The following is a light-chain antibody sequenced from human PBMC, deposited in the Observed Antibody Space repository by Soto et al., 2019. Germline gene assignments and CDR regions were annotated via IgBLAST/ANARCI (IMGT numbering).Light chain of an antibody. J-gene: IGKJ1*01. CDR3: KQYNSYSPRT. V-gene: IGKV1-5*01. CDR2: DAS. Sequence: DVQLTQAPSTLSASVGDRVTITCRASQSIGNWLAWYQQKPGKAPNLLIYDASTLENGVPSRFSGSASGTDFTLSISSMQTNEYQNYYSKQYNSYSPRTFGHGTKVEFK. CDR1: QSIGNW.